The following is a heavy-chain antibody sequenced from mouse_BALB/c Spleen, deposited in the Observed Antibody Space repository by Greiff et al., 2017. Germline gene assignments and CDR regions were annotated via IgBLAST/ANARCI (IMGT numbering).Heavy chain of an antibody. CDR3: ARNYGSSYYAMDY. J-gene: IGHJ4*01. V-gene: IGHV1-66*01. D-gene: IGHD1-1*01. CDR1: GYSFPSYY. CDR2: IFPGSGNT. Sequence: QVQLQQSGPELVKPGASVKISCTASGYSFPSYYIHWVKQRPGQGLEWIGWIFPGSGNTKYNEKFKGKATLTADTSSSTAYMQLSSLTSEDSAVYFCARNYGSSYYAMDYWGQGTSVTVSS.